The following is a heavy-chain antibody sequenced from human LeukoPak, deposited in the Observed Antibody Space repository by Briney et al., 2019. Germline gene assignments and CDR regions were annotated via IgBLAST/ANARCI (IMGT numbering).Heavy chain of an antibody. J-gene: IGHJ4*02. Sequence: SETLSLTCTVSGGSISSYYWSWIRQPPGKGLEWIGYIYYSGSTNYNPSLKSRVTTSVDTSKNQFSLKLSSVTAADTAVYYCARTGYSSGWYSRWGQGTLVTVSS. D-gene: IGHD6-19*01. CDR2: IYYSGST. V-gene: IGHV4-59*08. CDR1: GGSISSYY. CDR3: ARTGYSSGWYSR.